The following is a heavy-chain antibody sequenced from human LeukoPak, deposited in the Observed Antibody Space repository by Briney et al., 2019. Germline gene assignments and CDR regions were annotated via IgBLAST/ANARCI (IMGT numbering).Heavy chain of an antibody. CDR2: INHSGST. D-gene: IGHD5-24*01. CDR3: ARARVEMATIRGLCFDY. V-gene: IGHV4-34*01. Sequence: SETLSLTCAVYGGSFSGYYWSWIRQPPGKGLEWIGEINHSGSTNYNPSLKSRVTISVDTSKNQFSLKLSFVTAADTAVYYCARARVEMATIRGLCFDYWGQGTLVTVSS. CDR1: GGSFSGYY. J-gene: IGHJ4*02.